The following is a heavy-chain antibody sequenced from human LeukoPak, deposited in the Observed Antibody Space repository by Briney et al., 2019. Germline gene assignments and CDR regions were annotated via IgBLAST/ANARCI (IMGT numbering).Heavy chain of an antibody. CDR3: AKAPVTTCSGAYCYPFDY. D-gene: IGHD2-15*01. V-gene: IGHV3-23*01. Sequence: GGSLRLSCAASGFTFSSYAMSWVRQAPGKGLEWVSTISNSDGSTYYADSVKGRFTISRDNSKNTLYLQMNSLAAEDTAIYYCAKAPVTTCSGAYCYPFDYWGQGTLVTVSS. J-gene: IGHJ4*02. CDR1: GFTFSSYA. CDR2: ISNSDGST.